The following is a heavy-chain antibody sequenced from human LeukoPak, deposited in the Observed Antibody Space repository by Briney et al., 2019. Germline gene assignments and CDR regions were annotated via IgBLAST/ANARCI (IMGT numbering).Heavy chain of an antibody. CDR3: ARDYHSQSSGWYAGYNWFDP. V-gene: IGHV1-69*13. J-gene: IGHJ5*02. CDR1: GGTFSSYA. Sequence: SVKVSCKASGGTFSSYAISWVRQAPGQGLEWMGGIIPIFGTANYAQKFQGRVTITADESTSTAYMELSSLRSEDTAVYYCARDYHSQSSGWYAGYNWFDPWGQGTLVTVSS. CDR2: IIPIFGTA. D-gene: IGHD6-19*01.